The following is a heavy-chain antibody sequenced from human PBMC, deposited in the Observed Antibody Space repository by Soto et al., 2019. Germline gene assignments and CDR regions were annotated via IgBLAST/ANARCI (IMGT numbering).Heavy chain of an antibody. Sequence: EVQLVESGGGLVQPGGSLRLSCAVSGFSFSRYWMTWVRQAPGKGLEWVANINPEGSETHYVDSVKGRFTISRDNAKNSLHLQMNSLRAEDTAVYYCSTVTTSSVFDHWGQGTLVTVSS. D-gene: IGHD4-17*01. CDR3: STVTTSSVFDH. CDR2: INPEGSET. V-gene: IGHV3-7*05. J-gene: IGHJ4*02. CDR1: GFSFSRYW.